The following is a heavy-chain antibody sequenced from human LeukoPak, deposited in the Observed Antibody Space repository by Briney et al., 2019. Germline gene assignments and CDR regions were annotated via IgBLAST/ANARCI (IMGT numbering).Heavy chain of an antibody. CDR2: IRSKAYGGTT. D-gene: IGHD3-22*01. V-gene: IGHV3-49*04. J-gene: IGHJ4*02. CDR1: GFIFGDYA. Sequence: GGPLRLSCTTSGFIFGDYAMTWVRQAPGKGLEWVGFIRSKAYGGTTEYAASVKGRFTISRDDSKSIAYLQMNSLKTEDTAVYYCKRYYYDGTNDYWGQGTLVPVSS. CDR3: KRYYYDGTNDY.